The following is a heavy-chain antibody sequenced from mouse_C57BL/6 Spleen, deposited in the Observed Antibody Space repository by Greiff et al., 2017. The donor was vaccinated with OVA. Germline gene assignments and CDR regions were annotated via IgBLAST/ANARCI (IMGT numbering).Heavy chain of an antibody. CDR3: ARWENGNYFFDY. V-gene: IGHV1-39*01. Sequence: VQLKESGPELVKPGASVKISCKASGYSFTDYNMHWVKQSNGKSLEWIGVINPNYGTTSYNQKFKGKATLTVDQSSSTAYMQLNSLTSEDSAVYYCARWENGNYFFDYWGQGTTLTVSS. CDR1: GYSFTDYN. J-gene: IGHJ2*01. CDR2: INPNYGTT. D-gene: IGHD2-1*01.